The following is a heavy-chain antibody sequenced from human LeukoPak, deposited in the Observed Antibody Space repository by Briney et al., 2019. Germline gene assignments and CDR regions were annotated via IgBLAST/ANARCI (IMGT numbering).Heavy chain of an antibody. V-gene: IGHV3-7*04. D-gene: IGHD2-15*01. CDR3: ARDLGYCSGGSCYRYYFDY. CDR1: GFIFSDYW. J-gene: IGHJ4*02. Sequence: PGGSLRLSCAASGFIFSDYWMSWVRQAPGKGLEWVANIKQDGSEKYYVDSVKGRFTISRDNAKNSLYLQMNSLRAEDTAVYYCARDLGYCSGGSCYRYYFDYWGQGTLVTVSS. CDR2: IKQDGSEK.